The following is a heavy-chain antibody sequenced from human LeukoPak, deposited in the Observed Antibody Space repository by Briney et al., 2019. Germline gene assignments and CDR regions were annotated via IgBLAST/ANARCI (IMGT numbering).Heavy chain of an antibody. Sequence: SETLSLTCTVSGGSISSYYWSWIRQPPGKGLEWIGSIYYSGSTNYNPSLKSRVTISVDTSKNQFSLKLSSVTAADTAVYYCARNPRSGYYDSSGYHDYWGQGTLVTVSS. CDR2: IYYSGST. CDR1: GGSISSYY. V-gene: IGHV4-59*01. CDR3: ARNPRSGYYDSSGYHDY. J-gene: IGHJ4*02. D-gene: IGHD3-22*01.